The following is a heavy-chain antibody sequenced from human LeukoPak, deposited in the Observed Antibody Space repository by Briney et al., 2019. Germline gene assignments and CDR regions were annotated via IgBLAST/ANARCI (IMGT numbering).Heavy chain of an antibody. J-gene: IGHJ3*02. D-gene: IGHD1-14*01. V-gene: IGHV4-34*01. CDR2: INHSGST. CDR3: ARGGQPMGAFDI. CDR1: GGSFSGYY. Sequence: SETLSLTCAVDGGSFSGYYWSWIRQPPGKGLEWIGEINHSGSTNYNPSLKSRVTISVDTSKNQFSLKLSSVTAADTAVYSCARGGQPMGAFDIWGQGTMVTVSS.